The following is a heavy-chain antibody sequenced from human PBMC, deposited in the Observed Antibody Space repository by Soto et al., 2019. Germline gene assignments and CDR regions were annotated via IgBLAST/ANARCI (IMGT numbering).Heavy chain of an antibody. D-gene: IGHD3-9*01. CDR2: ISGSGGST. J-gene: IGHJ4*02. CDR3: AKDHEQLRYFDYYFDY. CDR1: GFTFSSYV. V-gene: IGHV3-23*01. Sequence: GGSLRLSCAASGFTFSSYVMSWVRQAPGKGLEWVSAISGSGGSTYYADSVKGRFTISRDNSKNTLYLQMNSLRAEDTAVYYCAKDHEQLRYFDYYFDYWGQGTLVTVSS.